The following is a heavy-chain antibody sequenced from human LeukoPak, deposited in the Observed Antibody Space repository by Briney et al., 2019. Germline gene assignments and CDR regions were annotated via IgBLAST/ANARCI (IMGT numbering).Heavy chain of an antibody. CDR2: IYSGGST. J-gene: IGHJ4*02. CDR1: GFTVSRSY. CDR3: ARGGDSSGYFPFDY. Sequence: PGGSLRLSCSASGFTVSRSYMTWVRQAPGKGLEWVSVIYSGGSTYYADSVKGRFTISRDNSKNTVSLQMNGLRAEDTAVYYCARGGDSSGYFPFDYWGQGILVTVSS. D-gene: IGHD3-22*01. V-gene: IGHV3-53*01.